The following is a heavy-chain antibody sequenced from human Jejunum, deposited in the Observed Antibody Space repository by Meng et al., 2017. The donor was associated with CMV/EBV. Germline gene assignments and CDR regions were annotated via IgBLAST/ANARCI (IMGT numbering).Heavy chain of an antibody. V-gene: IGHV4-59*01. CDR1: GGSIGGYF. D-gene: IGHD3-16*01. Sequence: CAVPGGSIGGYFWNWMRQSPGKGLEWIGNINYSGRTNYNPALKSRVTISVDTSKSQFSLNLKSVNAADTAVYFCARGWGTTSPWDSWGQGTLVTVSS. CDR2: INYSGRT. CDR3: ARGWGTTSPWDS. J-gene: IGHJ4*02.